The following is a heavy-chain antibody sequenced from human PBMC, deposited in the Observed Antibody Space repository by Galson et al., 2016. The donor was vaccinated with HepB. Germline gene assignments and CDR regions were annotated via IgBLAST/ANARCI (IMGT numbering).Heavy chain of an antibody. V-gene: IGHV3-23*01. CDR2: ISGSGTST. Sequence: SLRLSCAASGFTFSSYAMSWVRQAPGKGLDWVSAISGSGTSTYYADSVKGRFTISRDNSSNTLYLQMNRLRAEATAVYYCAKEPRERAVITMSWGQGTLVTVSS. J-gene: IGHJ5*02. CDR3: AKEPRERAVITMS. CDR1: GFTFSSYA. D-gene: IGHD3-10*02.